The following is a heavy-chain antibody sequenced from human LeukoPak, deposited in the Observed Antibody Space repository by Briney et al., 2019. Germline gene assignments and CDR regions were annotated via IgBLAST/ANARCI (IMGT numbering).Heavy chain of an antibody. CDR1: GGSFSGYY. V-gene: IGHV4-34*01. CDR2: INHSGST. J-gene: IGHJ6*03. Sequence: SETLSLTCAVYGGSFSGYYWSWIRQPPGKGLEWIGEINHSGSTNYNPSLKSRVTISVDTSKNQFSLKLSSVTAADTAVYYCARDWSSSSYTYYYYYMDVWGKGTTVTVSS. D-gene: IGHD6-6*01. CDR3: ARDWSSSSYTYYYYYMDV.